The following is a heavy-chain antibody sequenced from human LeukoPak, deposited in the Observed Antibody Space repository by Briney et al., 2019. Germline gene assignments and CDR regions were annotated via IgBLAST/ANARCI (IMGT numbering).Heavy chain of an antibody. CDR2: ISAYNGNT. CDR3: AREDGDGDYLWFDP. D-gene: IGHD4-17*01. V-gene: IGHV1-18*01. J-gene: IGHJ5*02. Sequence: GASVKVSCKASGYTFTGYGISWVRQAPGQGLEWMGWISAYNGNTNYAQKLQGRVTMTTDTSTSTAYMELRSLRSDDTAVYYCAREDGDGDYLWFDPWGQGTLVTVSS. CDR1: GYTFTGYG.